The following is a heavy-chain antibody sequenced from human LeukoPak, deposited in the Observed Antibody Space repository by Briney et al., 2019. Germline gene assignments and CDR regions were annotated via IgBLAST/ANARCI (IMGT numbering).Heavy chain of an antibody. V-gene: IGHV4-59*13. CDR2: IFFSGHS. Sequence: SETLSLTCTVSGAFSSRFYWSWVRQSPEKGLEWIGNIFFSGHSNYNPSLTGRVTISPDTSKSQFSLKVTSVTAADTALYYCARIDPLGYFDQWGQGTLVTVSS. J-gene: IGHJ4*02. CDR3: ARIDPLGYFDQ. CDR1: GAFSSRFY.